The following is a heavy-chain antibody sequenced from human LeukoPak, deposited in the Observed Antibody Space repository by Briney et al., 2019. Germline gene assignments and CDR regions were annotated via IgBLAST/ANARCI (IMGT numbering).Heavy chain of an antibody. D-gene: IGHD1-26*01. J-gene: IGHJ6*03. CDR1: GGSISSYY. V-gene: IGHV4-59*01. CDR3: ARERSALIVGAMGPYYYYYMDV. Sequence: SETLSLTCAASGGSISSYYWSWIRQPPGKGLEWIGYIYYSGSTNYNPSLKSRVTITVDTSKNQFSLKLSSVTAADTAVYYCARERSALIVGAMGPYYYYYMDVWGKGTTVTVSS. CDR2: IYYSGST.